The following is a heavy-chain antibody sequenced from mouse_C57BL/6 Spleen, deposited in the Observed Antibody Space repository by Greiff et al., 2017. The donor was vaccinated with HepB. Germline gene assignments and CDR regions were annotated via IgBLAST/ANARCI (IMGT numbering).Heavy chain of an antibody. CDR1: GYAFTNYL. V-gene: IGHV1-54*01. Sequence: QVQLQQSGAELVRPGTSVKVSCKASGYAFTNYLIEWVKQRPGQGLEWIGVINPGSGGTNYNEKFKGKATLTADKSSSTAYMQLSSLTSEDSAVYFCARGGTTEGAMDYWGQGTSVTVSS. D-gene: IGHD1-1*01. CDR2: INPGSGGT. J-gene: IGHJ4*01. CDR3: ARGGTTEGAMDY.